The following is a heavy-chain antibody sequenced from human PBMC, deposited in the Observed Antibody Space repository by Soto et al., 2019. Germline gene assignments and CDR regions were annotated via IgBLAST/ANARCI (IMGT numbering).Heavy chain of an antibody. V-gene: IGHV1-18*01. Sequence: QVQLVQSGDEVKKPGASVKVSCKASGYTFTTYGISWVRQAPGQGLEWMGWISAYNGHTKYAQNVQDRVSMTTDAPTSTAYMELRSLRSDDTAVYYCAREGSWPYYYYGMDVWGQGTTVTVSS. J-gene: IGHJ6*02. D-gene: IGHD6-13*01. CDR1: GYTFTTYG. CDR2: ISAYNGHT. CDR3: AREGSWPYYYYGMDV.